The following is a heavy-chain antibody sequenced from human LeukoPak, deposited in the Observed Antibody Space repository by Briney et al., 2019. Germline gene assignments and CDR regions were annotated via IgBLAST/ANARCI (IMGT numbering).Heavy chain of an antibody. CDR2: IIPILGIA. D-gene: IGHD3-22*01. Sequence: SVKVSCKASGGTFSSYTISWVRQAPGQGLEWMGRIIPILGIAKYAQKFQGRVTITADKSTSTAYMELSSLRSEDTAVYYCATGSSGYYYYYYMDVWGKGTRSPSP. V-gene: IGHV1-69*02. CDR1: GGTFSSYT. CDR3: ATGSSGYYYYYYMDV. J-gene: IGHJ6*03.